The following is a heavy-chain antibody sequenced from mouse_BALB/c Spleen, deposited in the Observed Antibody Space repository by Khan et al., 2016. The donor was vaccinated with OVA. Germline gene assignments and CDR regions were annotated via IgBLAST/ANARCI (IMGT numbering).Heavy chain of an antibody. V-gene: IGHV5-17*02. CDR2: INGGSSTI. J-gene: IGHJ2*01. CDR1: GFTFSSFG. CDR3: ARGNWAY. D-gene: IGHD4-1*01. Sequence: EVKLEESGGGLVQPGGSRKLSCAASGFTFSSFGMHWVRQAPEKGLEWVAYINGGSSTIYYEDPVKGRFTISRDNPKNTLFLQMTSLGSEDTAMYYCARGNWAYWGQGTTLTVSS.